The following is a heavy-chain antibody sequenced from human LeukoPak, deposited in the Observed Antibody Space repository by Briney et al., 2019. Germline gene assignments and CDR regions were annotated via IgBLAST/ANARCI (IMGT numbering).Heavy chain of an antibody. CDR2: IYYSGST. CDR1: GGSISSGGYY. CDR3: ARGLIPATDNYFDY. Sequence: SETLSLTCTVSGGSISSGGYYWSWIRQHPGKGLEWIVYIYYSGSTYYNPSLKSRVTISVNTEKNQFSLKLSSVTAADTAVYYCARGLIPATDNYFDYWGQGTLVTVSS. V-gene: IGHV4-31*03. D-gene: IGHD2-2*01. J-gene: IGHJ4*02.